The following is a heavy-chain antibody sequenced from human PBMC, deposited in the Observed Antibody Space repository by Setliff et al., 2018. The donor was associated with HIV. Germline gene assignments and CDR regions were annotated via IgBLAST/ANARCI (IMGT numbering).Heavy chain of an antibody. V-gene: IGHV3-74*03. CDR1: GFSFSYYW. J-gene: IGHJ4*02. CDR3: VRVAGFSSSWFAY. CDR2: INSDGSTV. Sequence: GGSLRLSCAASGFSFSYYWMHWVRQAPGKGLEWVARINSDGSTVEHAGAVKGRLTISRDNARNTLYLEMNSRRVEDTALYYCVRVAGFSSSWFAYWGQGTLVTVSS. D-gene: IGHD6-13*01.